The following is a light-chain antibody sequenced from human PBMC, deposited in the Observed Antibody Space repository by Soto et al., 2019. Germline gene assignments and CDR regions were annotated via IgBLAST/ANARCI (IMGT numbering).Light chain of an antibody. V-gene: IGKV1-39*01. J-gene: IGKJ2*01. Sequence: DIQMTQSPSSLSASVGDRVTITCRASQSIRSYLNWYQQKPGKAPNLLIYAASSLQSGVPSRFSGSGSGTDFTLTISSLQPEDFATYYCQKSYSTPLTFGQGTKLEIK. CDR2: AAS. CDR1: QSIRSY. CDR3: QKSYSTPLT.